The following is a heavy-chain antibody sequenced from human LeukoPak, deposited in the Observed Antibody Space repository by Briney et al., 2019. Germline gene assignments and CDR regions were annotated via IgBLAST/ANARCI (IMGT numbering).Heavy chain of an antibody. CDR2: TNHSGST. D-gene: IGHD3-22*01. Sequence: PSETLSLTCAVYGWSFSGYYWSWIRQPPGKGLEWIGETNHSGSTNYNPSLKSRVTISVDTSKNQFSLKLSSVTAADTAVYYCARRPEYYYDSSGYYYKFDYWGQGTLVTVSS. V-gene: IGHV4-34*01. J-gene: IGHJ4*02. CDR3: ARRPEYYYDSSGYYYKFDY. CDR1: GWSFSGYY.